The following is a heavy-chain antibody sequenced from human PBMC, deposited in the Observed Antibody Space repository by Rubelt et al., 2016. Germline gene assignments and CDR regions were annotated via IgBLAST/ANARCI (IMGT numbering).Heavy chain of an antibody. V-gene: IGHV4-39*07. CDR2: IYYSWNT. CDR3: ARVDSDAFDI. Sequence: QVQLQESGPGLVKPSETLSLTCTVSGGSISSSSYYWGWIRQPPGKGLEWIGSIYYSWNTYYNPSLKSRVTISVDTSKNQFSLKLSAVTAADTAVYYCARVDSDAFDIWGQGTMVTVSS. CDR1: GGSISSSSYY. J-gene: IGHJ3*02. D-gene: IGHD2-2*03.